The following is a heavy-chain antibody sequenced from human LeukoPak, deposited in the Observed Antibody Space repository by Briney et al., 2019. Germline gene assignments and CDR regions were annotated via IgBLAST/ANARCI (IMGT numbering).Heavy chain of an antibody. CDR3: ARAYYGGSGYVS. V-gene: IGHV4-59*01. Sequence: PSETLSLTCTVSGGSMSSYYWSWIRQPPGKGLEWIGYIHDSGSSNYNPSPKSRVTISVETSTNQFSLRLSSVTAADTAVYYCARAYYGGSGYVSWGQGTLVTVSS. CDR1: GGSMSSYY. CDR2: IHDSGSS. J-gene: IGHJ4*02. D-gene: IGHD3-22*01.